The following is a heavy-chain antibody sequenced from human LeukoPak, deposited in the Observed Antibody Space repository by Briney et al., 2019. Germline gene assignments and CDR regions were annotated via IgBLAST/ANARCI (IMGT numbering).Heavy chain of an antibody. D-gene: IGHD6-13*01. V-gene: IGHV4-34*01. CDR1: GGSFSGYY. J-gene: IGHJ4*02. CDR2: INHSGST. Sequence: PSETLSLTCAVYGGSFSGYYWSWIRQPPGKGLEWIGEINHSGSTNYNPSLKSRVTMSVDTSKNQFSLKLSSVTAADTAVYYCAREGPTLVRYSSSWYFDYWGQGTLVTVSS. CDR3: AREGPTLVRYSSSWYFDY.